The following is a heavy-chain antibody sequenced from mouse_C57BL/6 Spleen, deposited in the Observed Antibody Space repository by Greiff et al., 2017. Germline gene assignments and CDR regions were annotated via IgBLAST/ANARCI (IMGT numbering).Heavy chain of an antibody. CDR3: ANYYGSIEGYAMDY. CDR1: GYTFTDYN. D-gene: IGHD1-1*01. V-gene: IGHV1-22*01. J-gene: IGHJ4*01. CDR2: INPNNGGT. Sequence: EVQLQQSGPELVKPGASVKMSCKASGYTFTDYNMHWVKQSHGKSLEWIGYINPNNGGTSYNQKFKGKATLTVNKSSSTAYMELRSLTSEDSAVYYCANYYGSIEGYAMDYWGQGTSVTVSS.